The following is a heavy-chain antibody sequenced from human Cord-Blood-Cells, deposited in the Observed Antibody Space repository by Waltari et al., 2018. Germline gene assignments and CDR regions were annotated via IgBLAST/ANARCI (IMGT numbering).Heavy chain of an antibody. D-gene: IGHD7-27*01. CDR3: ARANWGNAFDI. Sequence: QVQLQESGPGLVKPSETLSLTCTVSGDSISSHYWSWIRQPPGKGLVWIGYIYYSGSTNYNPSLKSRVTISVDTSKNQFSLKLSSVTAADTAVYYCARANWGNAFDIWGQGTMVTVSS. CDR1: GDSISSHY. J-gene: IGHJ3*02. CDR2: IYYSGST. V-gene: IGHV4-59*11.